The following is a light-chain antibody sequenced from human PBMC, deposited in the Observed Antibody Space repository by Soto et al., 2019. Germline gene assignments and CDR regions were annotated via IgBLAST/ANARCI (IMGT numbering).Light chain of an antibody. CDR1: QSISSY. Sequence: DIQMTQSPPSLSASVGDRVTITCRASQSISSYLNWYQQKPGKAPKVLIYAASSLQSGVPSRFSGSGSGTEFTLTISSLQPDDFATYYCQQYNSYSRTVGQGTKVDIK. J-gene: IGKJ1*01. CDR2: AAS. CDR3: QQYNSYSRT. V-gene: IGKV1-39*01.